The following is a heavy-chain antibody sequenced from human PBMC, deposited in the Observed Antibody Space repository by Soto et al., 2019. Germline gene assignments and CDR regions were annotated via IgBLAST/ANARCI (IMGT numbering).Heavy chain of an antibody. V-gene: IGHV1-69*01. J-gene: IGHJ6*02. CDR1: GGTFSSYA. Sequence: QVQLVQSGAEVKKPGSSVKVSCKASGGTFSSYAINWVRQAPGQGLEWMGGIIPIFGAANYAQKFQGRVTITADESTSTAYMELSSLRSEDTAVYYCARVWHLLPDYGVYDLVPRSGYYAMDVWGQGTTVTVSS. CDR3: ARVWHLLPDYGVYDLVPRSGYYAMDV. CDR2: IIPIFGAA. D-gene: IGHD4-17*01.